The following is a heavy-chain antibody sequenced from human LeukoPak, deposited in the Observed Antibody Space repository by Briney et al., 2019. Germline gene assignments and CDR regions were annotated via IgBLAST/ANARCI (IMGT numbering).Heavy chain of an antibody. Sequence: GGSLRLSCTTSGFSFSNFGMHWVRQAPDKGLEWLAFIRYDGSNEYSADSVKGRFTISRDNSRNTLFLQMDSLRSEDTAVYYCARDLGIFGDFDYWGQGTPVIVSS. CDR3: ARDLGIFGDFDY. CDR2: IRYDGSNE. V-gene: IGHV3-30*02. J-gene: IGHJ4*02. CDR1: GFSFSNFG. D-gene: IGHD3-3*01.